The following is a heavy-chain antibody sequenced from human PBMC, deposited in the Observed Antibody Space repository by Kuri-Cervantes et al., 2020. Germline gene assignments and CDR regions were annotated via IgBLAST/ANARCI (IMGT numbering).Heavy chain of an antibody. CDR2: IKQDGSEK. CDR1: GLTFSSYW. J-gene: IGHJ6*02. Sequence: GESLKISCAASGLTFSSYWMSWVRQAPGKGLEWVANIKQDGSEKYYADSVKGRFTISRDNSKNTLYLQMNSLRAEDTAVYYCARDHPAAGPGGGMDVWGQGTTVTVSS. V-gene: IGHV3-7*01. D-gene: IGHD6-13*01. CDR3: ARDHPAAGPGGGMDV.